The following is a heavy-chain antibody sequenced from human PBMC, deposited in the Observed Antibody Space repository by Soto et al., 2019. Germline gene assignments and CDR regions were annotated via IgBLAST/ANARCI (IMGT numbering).Heavy chain of an antibody. D-gene: IGHD6-13*01. CDR2: TYYRSKWYN. J-gene: IGHJ6*03. CDR3: ARARSGGYSSSSYYYYYYMDV. CDR1: GDSVSSNSAA. Sequence: SQTLSLTCAISGDSVSSNSAAWNWIRQSPSRGLEWLGRTYYRSKWYNDYAVSVKSRITINPDTSKNQFSLQLNSVTPEDTAVYYCARARSGGYSSSSYYYYYYMDVWGKGTTVTVSS. V-gene: IGHV6-1*01.